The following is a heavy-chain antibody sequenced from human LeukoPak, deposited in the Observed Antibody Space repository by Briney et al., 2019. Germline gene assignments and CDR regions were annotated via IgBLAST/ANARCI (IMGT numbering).Heavy chain of an antibody. V-gene: IGHV3-48*03. J-gene: IGHJ6*02. D-gene: IGHD5-18*01. CDR1: GFTFSSYE. CDR2: ISSSGSTI. CDR3: ARPRRDTAMAHPGVSYGMDV. Sequence: GGSLRLSCAASGFTFSSYEMNWVRQAPGKGLEWVSYISSSGSTIYYADSVKGRFTISRDNAKNSLYLQMNSLRAEDTAVYYCARPRRDTAMAHPGVSYGMDVWGQGTTVTVSS.